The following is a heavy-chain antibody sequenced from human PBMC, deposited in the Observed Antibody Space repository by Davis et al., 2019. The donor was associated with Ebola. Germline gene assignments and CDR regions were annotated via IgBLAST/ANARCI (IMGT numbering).Heavy chain of an antibody. D-gene: IGHD6-19*01. J-gene: IGHJ6*02. CDR2: IYTSGAT. V-gene: IGHV3-66*02. CDR1: GLTVSDNY. Sequence: PGGSLRLSCAASGLTVSDNYMSWVRQAPGKGLECVSVIYTSGATKYADSVKGRFTISRDNSKNTLYLQMNSLRAEDTAVYYCAREGSSSGWYYYYYGMDVWGQGTTVTVSS. CDR3: AREGSSSGWYYYYYGMDV.